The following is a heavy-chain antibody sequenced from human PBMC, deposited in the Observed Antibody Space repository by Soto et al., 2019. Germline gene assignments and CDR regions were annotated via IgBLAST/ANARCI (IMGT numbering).Heavy chain of an antibody. Sequence: QVQLVQSGAEVKKSGASVKVSCKASGYTFSFYYMNWVRQAPGQGLEWMGRINPSDGGTSYAQRFQGRVTMTRDTSTSTVYMELSSLRSEDTAVFYCARSSRFGDLIQLDYWGQGTLVTFSS. D-gene: IGHD3-10*01. J-gene: IGHJ4*02. CDR3: ARSSRFGDLIQLDY. V-gene: IGHV1-46*01. CDR2: INPSDGGT. CDR1: GYTFSFYY.